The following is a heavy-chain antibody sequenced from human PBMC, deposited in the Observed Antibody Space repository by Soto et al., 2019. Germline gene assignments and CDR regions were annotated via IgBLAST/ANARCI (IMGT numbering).Heavy chain of an antibody. J-gene: IGHJ4*02. V-gene: IGHV4-31*11. CDR3: ARLDSSGYYYGYYFDY. Sequence: TLSLTCAVSCGSISSVGYYWSWIRQHPGKGLEWIGYIYYSGSTYYNPSLKSRVTISVDTSKNQFSLKLSSVTAADTAVYYCARLDSSGYYYGYYFDYWGQGTLVTVSS. CDR2: IYYSGST. CDR1: CGSISSVGYY. D-gene: IGHD3-22*01.